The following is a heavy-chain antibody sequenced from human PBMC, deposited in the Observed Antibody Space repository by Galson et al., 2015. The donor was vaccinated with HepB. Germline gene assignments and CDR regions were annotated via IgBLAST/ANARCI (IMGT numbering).Heavy chain of an antibody. D-gene: IGHD3-22*01. CDR2: FDPEEGET. CDR1: GYTLTELS. CDR3: AASIATSPTQYYYDY. V-gene: IGHV1-24*01. Sequence: SVKVSCKVSGYTLTELSMHWVRQAPGKGLEWMGGFDPEEGETVYAQNLQGRVTMTEDTSADTAYMELSSLRSEDTAIYYCAASIATSPTQYYYDYWGQGILVTVSS. J-gene: IGHJ4*02.